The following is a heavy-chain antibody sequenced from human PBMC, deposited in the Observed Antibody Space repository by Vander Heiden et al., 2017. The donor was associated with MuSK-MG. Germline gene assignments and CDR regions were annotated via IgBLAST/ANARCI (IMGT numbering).Heavy chain of an antibody. CDR2: IYWDDDK. D-gene: IGHD2-15*01. CDR1: GFSLSTSGVG. CDR3: AHIRWCGKLGYFDY. Sequence: QITLKESGPTLVKPTQTLTLTCTFSGFSLSTSGVGVGWIRQPPGKALEWLALIYWDDDKRYSPSLKSRLTITKDTSKNQVVLTMTKMDTVDTATYYYAHIRWCGKLGYFDYWGQGTMVTVYS. V-gene: IGHV2-5*02. J-gene: IGHJ4*02.